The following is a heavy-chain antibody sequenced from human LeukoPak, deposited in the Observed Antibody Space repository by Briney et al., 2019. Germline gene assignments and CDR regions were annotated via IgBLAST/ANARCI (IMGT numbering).Heavy chain of an antibody. CDR1: GYIFNGYD. V-gene: IGHV1-8*01. Sequence: ASVKVSCKASGYIFNGYDINWVRQTTGQGLEWMGWMNPNSGNTGYAQKFQGRVTMTRDTSISTAYMELSSLISEDTAVYYCAREPMRGRAGDNAFDSWGQGTMVTVSS. CDR3: AREPMRGRAGDNAFDS. J-gene: IGHJ3*02. CDR2: MNPNSGNT. D-gene: IGHD7-27*01.